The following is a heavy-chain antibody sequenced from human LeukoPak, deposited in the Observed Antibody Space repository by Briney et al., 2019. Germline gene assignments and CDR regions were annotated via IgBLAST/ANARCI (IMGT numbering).Heavy chain of an antibody. CDR2: MDPNSGNT. D-gene: IGHD6-13*01. V-gene: IGHV1-8*03. CDR1: GYTFTSYD. J-gene: IGHJ4*02. Sequence: ASVKVSCKASGYTFTSYDISWVRQATGQGLEWMGWMDPNSGNTGYAQKFQGRVTITRNTSISTAYMELSSLRYEDTAVYYCARDFMAAAELGDYWGQGTLVTVSS. CDR3: ARDFMAAAELGDY.